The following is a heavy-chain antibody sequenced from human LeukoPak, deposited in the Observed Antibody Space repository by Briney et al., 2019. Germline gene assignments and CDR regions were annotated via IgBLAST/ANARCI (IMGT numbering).Heavy chain of an antibody. Sequence: GRSLRLSCAASGFTFSSYAMHWVRQAPGKGLEWVAVISYDGSNKYYADSVKGRFTISRDNSKNTLYLQMNSLRAEDTAVYYCANRLGYWGQGTLVTVSS. CDR3: ANRLGY. V-gene: IGHV3-30*04. CDR2: ISYDGSNK. D-gene: IGHD6-19*01. CDR1: GFTFSSYA. J-gene: IGHJ4*02.